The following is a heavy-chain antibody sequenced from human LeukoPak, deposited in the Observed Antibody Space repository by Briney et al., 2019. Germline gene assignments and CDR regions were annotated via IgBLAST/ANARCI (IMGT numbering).Heavy chain of an antibody. V-gene: IGHV4-4*09. J-gene: IGHJ3*02. CDR3: ARIELEFYYDSSGYYWSNGAFDI. D-gene: IGHD3-22*01. CDR1: GGSISSYY. CDR2: IYTSGST. Sequence: PSETLSLTCTVSGGSISSYYWSWIRQPPGKGLEWIGYIYTSGSTNYNPSLKSRVTISVDTSKNQFSLKLSYVTAADTAVYYCARIELEFYYDSSGYYWSNGAFDIWGQGTMVTVSS.